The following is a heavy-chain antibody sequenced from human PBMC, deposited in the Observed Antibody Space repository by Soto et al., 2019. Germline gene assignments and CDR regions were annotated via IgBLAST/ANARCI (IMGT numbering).Heavy chain of an antibody. J-gene: IGHJ4*02. CDR1: GASISSFY. CDR2: IYSGVRN. Sequence: XATLWLTCTVCGASISSFYWSWIRQPAGKGLEWIGRIYSGVRNNYNPSLKSRVTMSVDTSKNQFSLRLSSVTAADTAMYYCARGRSRWDYWGQRTLVTVSS. CDR3: ARGRSRWDY. V-gene: IGHV4-4*07. D-gene: IGHD6-13*01.